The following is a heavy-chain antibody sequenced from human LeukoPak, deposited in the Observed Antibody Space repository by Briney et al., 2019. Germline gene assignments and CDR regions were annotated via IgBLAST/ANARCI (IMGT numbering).Heavy chain of an antibody. J-gene: IGHJ4*02. D-gene: IGHD1-7*01. CDR1: GYTLTELS. CDR3: ATDPGITGTTGPFDY. Sequence: ASVKVPCKVSGYTLTELSMHWVRQAPGKGLEWMGGFDPEDGETIYAQKFQGRVTMTEDTSTDTAYMELSSLRFEDTAVYYCATDPGITGTTGPFDYWGQGTLVTVSS. CDR2: FDPEDGET. V-gene: IGHV1-24*01.